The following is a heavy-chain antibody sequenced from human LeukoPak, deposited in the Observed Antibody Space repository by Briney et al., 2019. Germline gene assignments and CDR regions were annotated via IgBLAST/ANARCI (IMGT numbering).Heavy chain of an antibody. CDR1: GASISGSGYY. Sequence: KTSETLSLTCAVSGASISGSGYYLGWIRQPPGKGLEWIGNIYYTGSTYYNVSLQSRVTISIDMSKNQFSLRLSSVTAADTAMYYCVKSGGYGLIDYWGQGTLVTVSS. J-gene: IGHJ4*02. CDR2: IYYTGST. V-gene: IGHV4-39*01. CDR3: VKSGGYGLIDY. D-gene: IGHD6-19*01.